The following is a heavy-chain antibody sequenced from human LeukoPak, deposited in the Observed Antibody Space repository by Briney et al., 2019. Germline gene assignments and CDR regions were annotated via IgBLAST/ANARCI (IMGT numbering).Heavy chain of an antibody. Sequence: SGTLSLTCTVSGGSVSSGSYYWSWIRQPPGKGLEWIGEINHSGSTNYNPSLKSRVTISVDTSKNQFSLKLSSVTAADTAVYYCARGQQQPDYWGQGTLVTVSS. J-gene: IGHJ4*02. V-gene: IGHV4-61*01. CDR2: INHSGST. CDR3: ARGQQQPDY. CDR1: GGSVSSGSYY. D-gene: IGHD6-13*01.